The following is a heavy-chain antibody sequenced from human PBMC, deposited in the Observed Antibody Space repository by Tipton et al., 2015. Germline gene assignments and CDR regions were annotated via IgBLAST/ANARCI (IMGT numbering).Heavy chain of an antibody. D-gene: IGHD3-3*01. Sequence: LRLSCSVSGGSVTSGSYYWSWIRQPPGEGLEWIGYISYTETSHYNPSLKSRVTISVDTSKNEFSLKLRSVTAADTAVYYCARDLEHGMDVWGQVTTVAVSS. CDR1: GGSVTSGSYY. CDR3: ARDLEHGMDV. J-gene: IGHJ6*02. CDR2: ISYTETS. V-gene: IGHV4-61*01.